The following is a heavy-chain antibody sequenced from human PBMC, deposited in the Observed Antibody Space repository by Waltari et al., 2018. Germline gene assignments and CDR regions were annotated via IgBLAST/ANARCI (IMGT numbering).Heavy chain of an antibody. D-gene: IGHD2-15*01. CDR1: GYTFTGYY. Sequence: QVQLVQSGAEVKKPGASVKVSCKASGYTFTGYYMHWVRQAPGQGLEWMGRINPNSGGTNYAKKFQGRVTMTRDTSISTAYMDLSRLRSDDTAVYYCARDQGGGSSDYWGQGTLVTVSS. CDR2: INPNSGGT. CDR3: ARDQGGGSSDY. V-gene: IGHV1-2*06. J-gene: IGHJ4*02.